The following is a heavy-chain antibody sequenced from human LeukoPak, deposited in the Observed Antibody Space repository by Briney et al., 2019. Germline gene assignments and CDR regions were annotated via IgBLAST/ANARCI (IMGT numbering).Heavy chain of an antibody. CDR3: ATLHIVVVPAAGNWFDP. CDR2: IIPIFGTA. V-gene: IGHV1-69*13. D-gene: IGHD2-2*01. J-gene: IGHJ5*02. Sequence: ASVKVSCKASGGTFISYAISWVRQAPGQGLEWMGGIIPIFGTANYAQKFQGRVTITADESTSTAYMELSSLRSEDTAVYYCATLHIVVVPAAGNWFDPWGQGTLVTVSS. CDR1: GGTFISYA.